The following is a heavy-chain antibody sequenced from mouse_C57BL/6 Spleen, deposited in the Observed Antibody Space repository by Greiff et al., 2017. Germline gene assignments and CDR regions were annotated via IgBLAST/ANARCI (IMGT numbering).Heavy chain of an antibody. Sequence: QVQLQQSGAELVKPGASVKLSCKASGYTFTEYTIHWVKQRPGQGLEWIGWFYPGSGSIKYNEKFKDKATLTVDKSSSTAYMELSRLTSEDSAVYFCARHEDEFYYSSPAWFAYWGQGTLVTVSA. D-gene: IGHD2-5*01. J-gene: IGHJ3*01. CDR1: GYTFTEYT. V-gene: IGHV1-62-2*01. CDR2: FYPGSGSI. CDR3: ARHEDEFYYSSPAWFAY.